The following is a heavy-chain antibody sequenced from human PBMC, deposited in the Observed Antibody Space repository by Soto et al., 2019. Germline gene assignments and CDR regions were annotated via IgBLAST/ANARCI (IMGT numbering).Heavy chain of an antibody. J-gene: IGHJ4*02. CDR3: AGNIVATISSFDY. CDR1: GESFSGYY. D-gene: IGHD5-12*01. CDR2: INHSGIT. V-gene: IGHV4-34*02. Sequence: QVQLQQWGAGLLKPSETLSLTCAVYGESFSGYYWSWIRQPPGKGLEWIGEINHSGITNYNPSLKSRVTMSVDTSKNQFSLKLSSVTAADTAMYYCAGNIVATISSFDYWGQGTLVTVSS.